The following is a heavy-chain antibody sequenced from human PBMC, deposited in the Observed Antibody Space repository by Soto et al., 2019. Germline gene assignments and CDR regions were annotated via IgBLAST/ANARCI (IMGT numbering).Heavy chain of an antibody. V-gene: IGHV4-39*01. CDR2: IYYSGST. D-gene: IGHD3-9*01. J-gene: IGHJ4*02. CDR1: GGSISSSSYY. Sequence: PSETLSLTCTVSGGSISSSSYYWGWIRQPPGKGLEWIGSIYYSGSTYYNPSLKSRVTISVDTSKNQFSLKLSSVTAADTAVYFCARHRGYYDILTGYYTELNFDYWGQGTPVTVYS. CDR3: ARHRGYYDILTGYYTELNFDY.